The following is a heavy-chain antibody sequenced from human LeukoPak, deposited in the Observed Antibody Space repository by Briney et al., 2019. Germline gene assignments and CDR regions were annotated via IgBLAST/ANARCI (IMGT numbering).Heavy chain of an antibody. V-gene: IGHV3-11*04. D-gene: IGHD5-12*01. CDR1: GFTFSDYY. J-gene: IGHJ4*02. CDR2: ISSSGSTI. Sequence: GGSLRLSCAASGFTFSDYYMSWIRQAPGKGLEWVSYISSSGSTIYYADSVKGRFTISRDNAKNSLYLQMNSLRAEDTAVYYCARDRRVLKPNSGYDPYDYWGQGTLVTVSS. CDR3: ARDRRVLKPNSGYDPYDY.